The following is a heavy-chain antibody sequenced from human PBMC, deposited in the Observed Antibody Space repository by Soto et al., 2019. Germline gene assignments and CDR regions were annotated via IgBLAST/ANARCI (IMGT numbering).Heavy chain of an antibody. CDR3: ARGYYDSNGQTNSFDI. D-gene: IGHD3-22*01. Sequence: PSETLSLTCTVSGASISSSYWSWIRQSPGKGLEWIGYVHYSGNTKYNPSLKSRGTISVDTSKNQFSLKLSSVTAADTAVYYCARGYYDSNGQTNSFDIWGQETMVAVSS. CDR1: GASISSSY. CDR2: VHYSGNT. J-gene: IGHJ3*02. V-gene: IGHV4-59*01.